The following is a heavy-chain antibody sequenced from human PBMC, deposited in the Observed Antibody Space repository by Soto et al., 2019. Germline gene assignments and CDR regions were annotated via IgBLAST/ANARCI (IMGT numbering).Heavy chain of an antibody. D-gene: IGHD3-22*01. V-gene: IGHV3-30-3*01. CDR1: GFTFSSYA. J-gene: IGHJ4*02. CDR3: VKGIRDTTVYYNYFDC. Sequence: GGSLRLSCAASGFTFSSYAMHWVRQAPGKGLERVAVISYDGSNKYYADSVKGRFTISRDNSNNTLYLQMNSLRAEDTVIFFFVKGIRDTTVYYNYFDCWGQGSLVTVSS. CDR2: ISYDGSNK.